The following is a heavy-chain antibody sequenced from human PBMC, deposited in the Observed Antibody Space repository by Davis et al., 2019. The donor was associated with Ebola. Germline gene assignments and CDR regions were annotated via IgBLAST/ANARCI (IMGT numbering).Heavy chain of an antibody. CDR2: IYHSGST. V-gene: IGHV4-30-2*01. CDR1: GGSISSGGYS. CDR3: ARGVYGREVAAGHWFDP. J-gene: IGHJ5*02. D-gene: IGHD2-15*01. Sequence: PSETLSLTCAVSGGSISSGGYSWSWIRQPPGKGLEWIGYIYHSGSTYYNPSLKSRVTISVDRSKNQFSLKLSSVTAADTAVYYCARGVYGREVAAGHWFDPWGQGTLVTVSS.